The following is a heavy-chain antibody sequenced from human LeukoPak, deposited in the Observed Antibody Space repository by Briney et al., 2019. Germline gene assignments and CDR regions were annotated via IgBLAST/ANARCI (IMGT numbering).Heavy chain of an antibody. CDR3: ARRPGSGWYGRYFDL. D-gene: IGHD6-19*01. V-gene: IGHV4-34*01. CDR2: INHSGST. Sequence: SETLSLTCAVYGGSFSGYYWSWIRQPPGKGLEWIGEINHSGSTNYNPSLKSRVTISVDTSKNQFSLKLSSVTAADTAVYYCARRPGSGWYGRYFDLWGCGTLVTVSS. CDR1: GGSFSGYY. J-gene: IGHJ2*01.